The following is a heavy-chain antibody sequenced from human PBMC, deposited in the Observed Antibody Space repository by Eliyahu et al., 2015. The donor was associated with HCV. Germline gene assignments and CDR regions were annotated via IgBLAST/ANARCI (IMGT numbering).Heavy chain of an antibody. D-gene: IGHD2-2*01. CDR1: GYTFTGYY. CDR3: ARDLEYCSSTSCYGMDV. J-gene: IGHJ6*02. Sequence: KGSGYTFTGYYMHWVRQAPGQGLEWMGRINPNSGGTNYAQKFQGRVTMTRDTSISTAYMELSRLRSDDTAVYYCARDLEYCSSTSCYGMDVWGQGTTVTVSS. V-gene: IGHV1-2*06. CDR2: INPNSGGT.